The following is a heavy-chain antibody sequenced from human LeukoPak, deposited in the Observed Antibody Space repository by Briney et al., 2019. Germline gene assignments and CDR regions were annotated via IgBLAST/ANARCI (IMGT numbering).Heavy chain of an antibody. V-gene: IGHV3-7*01. J-gene: IGHJ4*02. Sequence: PGGSLRLSCAASAFTFSSHWMSWVRQAPGKGLEWVANINQDGSGKNYVDSVKGRFTISRDNAKNSLYLQMNSLRADDTAVYYCTRGHDWGQGTLVTVSS. CDR3: TRGHD. CDR2: INQDGSGK. CDR1: AFTFSSHW.